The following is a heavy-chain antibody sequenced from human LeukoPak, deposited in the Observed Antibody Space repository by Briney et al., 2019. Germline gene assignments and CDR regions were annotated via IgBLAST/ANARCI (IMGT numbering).Heavy chain of an antibody. D-gene: IGHD2-15*01. J-gene: IGHJ4*02. Sequence: GASVKVSCKASGGTFSTYSIGWVRQAPGQGLEWMGWINTDTGNPTYAQGFTGRFVFSLDTSVSTAYLQISSLKAEDTAVYYCARATCTGGSCPTFIDYWGQGTLVTVSS. CDR2: INTDTGNP. CDR3: ARATCTGGSCPTFIDY. V-gene: IGHV7-4-1*02. CDR1: GGTFSTYS.